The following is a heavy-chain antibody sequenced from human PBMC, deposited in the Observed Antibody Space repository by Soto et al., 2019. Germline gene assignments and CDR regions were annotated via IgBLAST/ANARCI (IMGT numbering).Heavy chain of an antibody. CDR2: INAGNGNT. CDR3: AKEGPPYNSKGYWYFDV. Sequence: QVQLVQSGAEVKKPGASVKVSCKASGYTFSSSAMHWVRQAPGQRLEWMGWINAGNGNTKYSQKFQGRVSITRDTSATTVYMEVSSLRSEDTAVYYCAKEGPPYNSKGYWYFDVWGRGTVVTVSS. D-gene: IGHD6-13*01. J-gene: IGHJ2*01. CDR1: GYTFSSSA. V-gene: IGHV1-3*01.